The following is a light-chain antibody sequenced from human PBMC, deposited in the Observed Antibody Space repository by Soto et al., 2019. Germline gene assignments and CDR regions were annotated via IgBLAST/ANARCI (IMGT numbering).Light chain of an antibody. CDR3: QQSHTNPLT. J-gene: IGKJ4*01. V-gene: IGKV1-39*01. CDR2: SAS. CDR1: QSISSW. Sequence: DIQMTQSPSTLSASVGDRVTITCRASQSISSWLAWYQQKPGKAPKLLIFSASGLQSGVPSRFSGGGYGTEFTLTISSLQLEDFATYYCQQSHTNPLTFGGGTKVEIK.